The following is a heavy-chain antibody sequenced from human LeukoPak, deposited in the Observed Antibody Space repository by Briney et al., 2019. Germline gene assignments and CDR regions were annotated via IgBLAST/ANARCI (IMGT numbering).Heavy chain of an antibody. Sequence: ASVKVPCKASGYTFTGYYMHWVRQAPGQGLEWMGWINPNSGGTNYAQKFQGRVTMTRDTSISTAYMELSRLRSDDTAVYYCARYCSSTSCSKGFDYWGQGTLVTVSS. CDR3: ARYCSSTSCSKGFDY. V-gene: IGHV1-2*02. CDR2: INPNSGGT. D-gene: IGHD2-2*01. CDR1: GYTFTGYY. J-gene: IGHJ4*02.